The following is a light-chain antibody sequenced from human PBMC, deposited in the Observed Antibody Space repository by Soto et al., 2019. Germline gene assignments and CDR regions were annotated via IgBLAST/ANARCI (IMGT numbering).Light chain of an antibody. CDR1: QSISSW. CDR3: QQYNSPPT. J-gene: IGKJ1*01. Sequence: DIQMTQSPSTPSASVGDRVTITCRASQSISSWLAWYQQKPGKVPNLLIYKASSLESGVPSRFSGSGSGTEFTLTISSLQPDDFATYYCQQYNSPPTFGQGTKVEIK. V-gene: IGKV1-5*03. CDR2: KAS.